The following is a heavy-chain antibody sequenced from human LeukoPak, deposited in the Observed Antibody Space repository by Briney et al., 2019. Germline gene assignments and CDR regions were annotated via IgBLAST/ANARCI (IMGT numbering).Heavy chain of an antibody. CDR3: AKDLASLYDAFDI. CDR2: ISGDGGRT. J-gene: IGHJ3*02. V-gene: IGHV3-43*02. CDR1: GFTFDDYA. Sequence: GGSLRLSCAASGFTFDDYAMDWVGQAPGKGLEGVSLISGDGGRTFYADSVKGRFTISRDNIKNSLYLQMNSLRTEDTALYYCAKDLASLYDAFDIWGQGTMVTVSS.